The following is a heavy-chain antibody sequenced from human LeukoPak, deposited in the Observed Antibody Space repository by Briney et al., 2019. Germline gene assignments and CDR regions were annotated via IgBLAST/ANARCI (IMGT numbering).Heavy chain of an antibody. CDR1: GYTFTSYG. D-gene: IGHD3-10*01. Sequence: EASVKVSCKASGYTFTSYGISWVRQAPGQGLEWLGWISTYNGNTDYAQELQGRVTMTTDTSTSTAYMELRSLRSDDTAVYYCARDPYYYGSGISVRYFDLWGRGTLVTVSS. CDR3: ARDPYYYGSGISVRYFDL. V-gene: IGHV1-18*01. J-gene: IGHJ2*01. CDR2: ISTYNGNT.